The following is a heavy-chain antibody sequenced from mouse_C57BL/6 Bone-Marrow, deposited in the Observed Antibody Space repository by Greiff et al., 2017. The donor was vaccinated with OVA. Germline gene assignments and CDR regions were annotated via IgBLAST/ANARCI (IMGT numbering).Heavy chain of an antibody. CDR2: IFPGSGSP. Sequence: QVQLQQSGPELVKPGASVKISCKASGYTFTDYYINWVKQRPGQGLEWIGWIFPGSGSPYYNEKFKGQATLTVDKSSSTAYMLLSSLTSEDSAVYFCARLETPLRDFDYWGQGTTLTVSS. D-gene: IGHD3-2*01. J-gene: IGHJ2*01. CDR1: GYTFTDYY. CDR3: ARLETPLRDFDY. V-gene: IGHV1-75*01.